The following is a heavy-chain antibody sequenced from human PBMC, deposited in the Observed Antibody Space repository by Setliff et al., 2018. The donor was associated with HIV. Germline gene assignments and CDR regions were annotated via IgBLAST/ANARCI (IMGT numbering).Heavy chain of an antibody. CDR2: INHSGST. CDR3: ARGTRYNGDGNPNWFDP. J-gene: IGHJ5*02. D-gene: IGHD1-1*01. Sequence: SETLSLTCNVSGGSFIGSSFQSTWIRQSPGKGLEWFGSINHSGSTYYNPSLKSRVTISVDTSKNQFSLKLSSVTAADTAVYYCARGTRYNGDGNPNWFDPWGQGTLVTVSS. CDR1: GGSFIGSSFQ. V-gene: IGHV4-39*07.